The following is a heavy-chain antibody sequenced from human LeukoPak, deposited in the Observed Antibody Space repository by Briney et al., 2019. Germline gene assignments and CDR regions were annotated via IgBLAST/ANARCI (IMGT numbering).Heavy chain of an antibody. CDR2: ISGSGGST. Sequence: GGSLRLSCAASGFTFSSYAMSWVRQAPGKGLEWVSAISGSGGSTYYADSVQGRFTTSRANSKNTLYLQMNSLRAENTAVYYCANDQDYGIDYWGQGTLATVSS. D-gene: IGHD4-17*01. J-gene: IGHJ4*02. V-gene: IGHV3-23*01. CDR1: GFTFSSYA. CDR3: ANDQDYGIDY.